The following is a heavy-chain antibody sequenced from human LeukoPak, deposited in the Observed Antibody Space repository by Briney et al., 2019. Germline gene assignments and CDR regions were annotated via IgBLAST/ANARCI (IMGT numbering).Heavy chain of an antibody. CDR2: ISGNGDST. V-gene: IGHV3-23*01. CDR3: AKGDYGGDFRYFDC. CDR1: GFTFRSYS. Sequence: PGGSLRLSCAASGFTFRSYSMSWVRQAPGRGLEWVSAISGNGDSTYYADSVKGRFTISRDNSKDTLFLQMSSLRAEDTAVYYCAKGDYGGDFRYFDCWGQGTLVTVSS. D-gene: IGHD4-23*01. J-gene: IGHJ4*02.